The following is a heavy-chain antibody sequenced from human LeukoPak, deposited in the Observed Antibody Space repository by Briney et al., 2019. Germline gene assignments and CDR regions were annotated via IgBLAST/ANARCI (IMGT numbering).Heavy chain of an antibody. V-gene: IGHV1-2*02. CDR3: ARGRGSYGSGWLFPPPKGHNWFDP. CDR1: GYTFTGYY. CDR2: INPNSGGT. D-gene: IGHD6-19*01. J-gene: IGHJ5*02. Sequence: GASVKVSCKVSGYTFTGYYMHWVRQAPGQGLEWMGWINPNSGGTNYAQKFQGRVTMTRDTSISTAYMELSSLRSEDTAVYYCARGRGSYGSGWLFPPPKGHNWFDPWGQGTLVTVSS.